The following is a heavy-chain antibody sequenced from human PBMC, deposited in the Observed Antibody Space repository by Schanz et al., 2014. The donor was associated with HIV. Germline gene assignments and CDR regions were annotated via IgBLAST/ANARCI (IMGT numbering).Heavy chain of an antibody. CDR2: ISESGGRT. Sequence: EVQLLESGGGLEQPGGSLRLSCAASGFNFNNYAMTWVXXXXXXXXAGVSSISESGGRTYYADSVNGRFTISRDNSKNTLYLQMTTLRIDDTAVYYCAKPEYDSRGSSQSHFDYWGQGTLVTVSS. CDR3: AKPEYDSRGSSQSHFDY. V-gene: IGHV3-23*01. D-gene: IGHD3-22*01. CDR1: GFNFNNYA. J-gene: IGHJ4*02.